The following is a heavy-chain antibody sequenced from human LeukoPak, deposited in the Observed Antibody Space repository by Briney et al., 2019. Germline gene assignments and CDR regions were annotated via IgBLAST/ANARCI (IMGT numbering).Heavy chain of an antibody. CDR3: ARGWYASGSYSPPGE. J-gene: IGHJ1*01. V-gene: IGHV4-39*01. Sequence: SETLSLTCTVPGGSISNSSFYWGWIRQPPGKGLEWLGSFHSSGSTYYNPSLKSRLSISVDTSTNQFSLNLSSVTAADTALYYCARGWYASGSYSPPGEWGQGTRVTVSS. CDR2: FHSSGST. D-gene: IGHD3-10*01. CDR1: GGSISNSSFY.